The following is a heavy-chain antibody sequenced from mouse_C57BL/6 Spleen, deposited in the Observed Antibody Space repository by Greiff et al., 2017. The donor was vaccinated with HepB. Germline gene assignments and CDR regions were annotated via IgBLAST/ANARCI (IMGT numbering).Heavy chain of an antibody. V-gene: IGHV2-2*01. CDR1: GFSLTSYG. CDR2: IWSGGST. D-gene: IGHD1-1*01. CDR3: ARNESYYYGGSYSWYFDV. J-gene: IGHJ1*03. Sequence: VKLMESGPGLVQPSQSLSITCTVSGFSLTSYGVHWVRQSPGKGLEWLGVIWSGGSTDYNAAFISRLSISKDNSKSQVFFKMNSLQADDTAIYYCARNESYYYGGSYSWYFDVWGTGTTVTVSS.